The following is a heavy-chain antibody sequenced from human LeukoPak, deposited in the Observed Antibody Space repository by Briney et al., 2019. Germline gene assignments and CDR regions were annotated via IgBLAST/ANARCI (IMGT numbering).Heavy chain of an antibody. CDR3: ARVSTGGSYPNWFDP. D-gene: IGHD1-26*01. V-gene: IGHV1-2*02. CDR1: GYTFTGYY. Sequence: ASVKVSCKASGYTFTGYYMHWVRQAPGQGREWMGWINPNSGGTNYAQKFQGRVTMTRDTSISTAYMELSRLRSDDTAVYYCARVSTGGSYPNWFDPWGQGTLVTVSS. CDR2: INPNSGGT. J-gene: IGHJ5*02.